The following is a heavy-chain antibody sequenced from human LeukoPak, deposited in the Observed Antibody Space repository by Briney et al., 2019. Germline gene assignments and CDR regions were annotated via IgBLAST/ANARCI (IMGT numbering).Heavy chain of an antibody. CDR3: VHRRLYSPIDY. CDR2: IYWDDDK. Sequence: SGPTLVKPTQTLTLTCTFSGFSLSTSGVGVGWVRQPPGKALEWLALIYWDDDKRYNSSLKSRLTITKDTSKNQVVLTMTNVDPVDTATYYCVHRRLYSPIDYWGQGALVTVSS. CDR1: GFSLSTSGVG. D-gene: IGHD4-11*01. V-gene: IGHV2-5*02. J-gene: IGHJ4*02.